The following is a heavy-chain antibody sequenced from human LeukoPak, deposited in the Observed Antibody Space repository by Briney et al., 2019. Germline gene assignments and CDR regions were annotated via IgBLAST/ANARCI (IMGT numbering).Heavy chain of an antibody. V-gene: IGHV3-7*01. J-gene: IGHJ4*02. CDR1: GFTISSNW. CDR2: IKQDGSDK. Sequence: QPGESLRLSCAASGFTISSNWMSWVRQAPGKGLEWVANIKQDGSDKYYVDSVKGRFTISRDNAKNTLYLQMNSLRAEDTAVYYCARDTSPAYWGQGTLVTVSS. CDR3: ARDTSPAY. D-gene: IGHD1-26*01.